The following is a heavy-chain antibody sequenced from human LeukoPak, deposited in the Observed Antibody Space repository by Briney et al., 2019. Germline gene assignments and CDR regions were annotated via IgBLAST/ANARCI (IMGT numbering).Heavy chain of an antibody. CDR2: IIPIFGTA. CDR1: GGTFSSYA. CDR3: ARGGYCSSTSCYPFDY. Sequence: SVKVSCKASGGTFSSYAISWVQQAPGQGLEWMGGIIPIFGTANYAQKFQGRVTITTDESTSTAYMELSSLRSEDTAVYYCARGGYCSSTSCYPFDYWGQGTLVTVSS. V-gene: IGHV1-69*05. J-gene: IGHJ4*02. D-gene: IGHD2-2*01.